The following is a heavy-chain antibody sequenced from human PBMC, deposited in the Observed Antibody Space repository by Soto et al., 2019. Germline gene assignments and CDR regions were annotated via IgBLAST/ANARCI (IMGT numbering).Heavy chain of an antibody. CDR3: ARISPITIFGVVIGRFDP. CDR1: GGSISSYY. CDR2: IYYSGST. V-gene: IGHV4-59*01. J-gene: IGHJ5*02. Sequence: ETLSLTCTVSGGSISSYYWSWIRQPPGKGLEWIGYIYYSGSTNYNPSLKSRVTISVDTSKNQFSLKLSSVTAADTAVYYCARISPITIFGVVIGRFDPWGQGTLVTVSS. D-gene: IGHD3-3*01.